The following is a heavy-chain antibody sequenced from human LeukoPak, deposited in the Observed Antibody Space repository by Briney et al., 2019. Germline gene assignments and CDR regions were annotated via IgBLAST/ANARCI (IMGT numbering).Heavy chain of an antibody. D-gene: IGHD2-2*01. J-gene: IGHJ4*02. CDR2: IYASGST. CDR3: ARDCPYHLICGGNYYFDY. CDR1: GGSFSSYY. V-gene: IGHV4-4*07. Sequence: SETLSLTCTVSGGSFSSYYWSWIRQPAGKGLEWIGRIYASGSTDYNPSLKSRLTMSVDTSRNQFSLKLSSVTAADTAVYFCARDCPYHLICGGNYYFDYWGQGILVTVSS.